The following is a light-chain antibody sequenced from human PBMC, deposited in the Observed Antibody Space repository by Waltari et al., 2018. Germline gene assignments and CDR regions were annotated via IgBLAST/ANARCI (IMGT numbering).Light chain of an antibody. CDR1: SPTIGSNY. V-gene: IGLV1-47*01. Sequence: QSVLTQPSSASGTPGQRVTIPCSGSSPTIGSNYVSWYQQLPGTAPKLLIHTDNQRPSGVPDRFSASKSGASASLAISGLRSDDEADYYCAAWDDSLTGRVFGGGTKLTVL. CDR3: AAWDDSLTGRV. J-gene: IGLJ3*02. CDR2: TDN.